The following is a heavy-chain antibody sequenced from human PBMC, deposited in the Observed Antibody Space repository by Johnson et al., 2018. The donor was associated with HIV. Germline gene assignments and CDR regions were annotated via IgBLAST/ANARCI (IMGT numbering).Heavy chain of an antibody. CDR3: ARRFFPGITVALDAFDI. CDR1: GFTFFDYY. D-gene: IGHD6-19*01. CDR2: ISSSGSTI. V-gene: IGHV3-11*04. Sequence: QMQLVESGGGVVQSGRSLRLSCAAFGFTFFDYYMSWIRQAPGKGLEWVSYISSSGSTIYYADSVKGRFTISRDNAKNSLYLQMNSLRAEDTAVYYCARRFFPGITVALDAFDIWGQGTMVTVSS. J-gene: IGHJ3*02.